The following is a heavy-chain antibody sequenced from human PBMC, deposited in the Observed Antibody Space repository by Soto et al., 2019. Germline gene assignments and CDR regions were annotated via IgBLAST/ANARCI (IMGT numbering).Heavy chain of an antibody. V-gene: IGHV1-69*06. Sequence: GASVKVSCKASGGTFSSYAISWVRQAPGQGLEWMGGIIPIFGTANYAQKFQGRVTITADKSTSTAYMELSSLRSEDTAVYYCARAPSTTVTTDLHAFDIWGQGTMVTVSS. J-gene: IGHJ3*02. D-gene: IGHD4-17*01. CDR1: GGTFSSYA. CDR3: ARAPSTTVTTDLHAFDI. CDR2: IIPIFGTA.